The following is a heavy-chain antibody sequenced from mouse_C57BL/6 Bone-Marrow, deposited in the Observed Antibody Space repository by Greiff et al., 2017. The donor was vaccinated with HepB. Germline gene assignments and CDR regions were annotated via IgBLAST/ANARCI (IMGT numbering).Heavy chain of an antibody. Sequence: EVHLVESGGDLVKPGGSLKLSCAASGFTFSSYGMSWVRQTPDKRLEWVATISSGGSYTYYPDSVKGRFTISRDNAKNTLYLQMSSLKSENTAMYYCARPTSRYEVMDYGAKGTSATVSS. J-gene: IGHJ4*01. CDR1: GFTFSSYG. CDR3: ARPTSRYEVMDY. D-gene: IGHD1-1*01. V-gene: IGHV5-6*01. CDR2: ISSGGSYT.